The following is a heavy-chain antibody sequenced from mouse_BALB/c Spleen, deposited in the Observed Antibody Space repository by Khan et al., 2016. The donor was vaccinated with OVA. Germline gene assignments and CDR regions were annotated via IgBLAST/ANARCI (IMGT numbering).Heavy chain of an antibody. V-gene: IGHV2-9*02. CDR3: DRLEDI. Sequence: QMQLKESGPGLVAPSQSLSITCTVSGFSLTSYGVHWVRQPPGKGLEWLGVIWAGGSTNYNSALMSRLSISKDKSKSQVFLKMNSLQTHDTAMYYCDRLEDIWGQGTTLTVSS. CDR2: IWAGGST. CDR1: GFSLTSYG. J-gene: IGHJ2*01. D-gene: IGHD1-3*01.